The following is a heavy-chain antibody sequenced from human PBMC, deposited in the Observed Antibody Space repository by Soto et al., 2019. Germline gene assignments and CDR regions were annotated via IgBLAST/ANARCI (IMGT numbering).Heavy chain of an antibody. CDR1: GGSISSYY. Sequence: QVQLQESGPGLVKPSETLSLTCTVSGGSISSYYWSWIRQPPGKGLEWIGYIYYSGSTNYNPSLKSRVTISVDTSKNQFSLKLSSVTAADTAVYYCAIRPLGERYSGYDIWYFDLWGRGTLVTVSS. CDR2: IYYSGST. J-gene: IGHJ2*01. CDR3: AIRPLGERYSGYDIWYFDL. V-gene: IGHV4-59*08. D-gene: IGHD5-12*01.